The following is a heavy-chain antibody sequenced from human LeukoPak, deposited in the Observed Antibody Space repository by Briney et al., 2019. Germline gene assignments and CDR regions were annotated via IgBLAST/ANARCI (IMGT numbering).Heavy chain of an antibody. D-gene: IGHD1-26*01. CDR3: ARHSGSYYYYYYMDV. CDR1: GYSFTSYW. J-gene: IGHJ6*03. CDR2: IYPGDSDT. V-gene: IGHV5-51*01. Sequence: GESLKISCKGSGYSFTSYWIGWVRQMPGEGLEWMGIIYPGDSDTRYSPSFQGQVTISADKSISTAYLQWSSLKASDTAMYYCARHSGSYYYYYYMDVWGKGTTVTVSS.